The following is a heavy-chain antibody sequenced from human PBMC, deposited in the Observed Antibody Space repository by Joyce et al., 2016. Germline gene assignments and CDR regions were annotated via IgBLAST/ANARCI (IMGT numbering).Heavy chain of an antibody. Sequence: QLVESGGGVVKPGGYLRLSCVASGSTFSTWSMSWFCQAPGKGLEWVAAISVTSYDIFHAETVRGRFTVSRDNAKKTLYLQMNSLRAEDSAVFYCARGGISYYYAMDVWGQGTTVTVSS. V-gene: IGHV3-21*01. CDR2: ISVTSYDI. D-gene: IGHD3-16*01. J-gene: IGHJ6*02. CDR1: GSTFSTWS. CDR3: ARGGISYYYAMDV.